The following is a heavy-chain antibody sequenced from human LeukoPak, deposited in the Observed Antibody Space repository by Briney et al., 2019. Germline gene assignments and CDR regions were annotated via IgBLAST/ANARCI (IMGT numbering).Heavy chain of an antibody. J-gene: IGHJ4*02. CDR3: AKDDYVWGSYRWHNWHHDY. D-gene: IGHD3-16*02. CDR2: ISGSGGST. Sequence: GGSLRLSCAASGFTFSSYGMSWVRQAPGKGLEWVSAISGSGGSTYYADSVKGRFTISRDNSKNTLYLQMNSLRAEDTAVYYCAKDDYVWGSYRWHNWHHDYWGQGTLVTVSS. V-gene: IGHV3-23*01. CDR1: GFTFSSYG.